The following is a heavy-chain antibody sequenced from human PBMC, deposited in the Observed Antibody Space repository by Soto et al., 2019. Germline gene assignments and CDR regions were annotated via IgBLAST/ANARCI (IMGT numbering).Heavy chain of an antibody. CDR1: GFTFSSYA. D-gene: IGHD3-9*01. V-gene: IGHV3-23*01. CDR3: AKYPRRYFDWLLYIVDY. Sequence: EVQLLESGGGLVQPGGSLRLSCAASGFTFSSYAMSWVRQAPGKGLEWVSAISGSGGSTYYADSVKGRFTISRDNSKNTLYMQMTSIRAEDTAVYYCAKYPRRYFDWLLYIVDYWGQGTLVTVSS. CDR2: ISGSGGST. J-gene: IGHJ4*02.